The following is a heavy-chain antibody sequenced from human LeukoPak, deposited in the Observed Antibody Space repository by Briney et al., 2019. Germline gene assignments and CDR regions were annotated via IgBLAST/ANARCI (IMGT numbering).Heavy chain of an antibody. Sequence: TSETLSLTCTVSGGSINTYYWSWIRQPPGKGLEWIGYIYYSGSTNYNPSLKSRVTISVDTSKNQFSLKLSSVTAADTAVYYCARGPIAKYWGQGTLVTVSS. CDR2: IYYSGST. CDR3: ARGPIAKY. V-gene: IGHV4-59*01. J-gene: IGHJ4*02. CDR1: GGSINTYY.